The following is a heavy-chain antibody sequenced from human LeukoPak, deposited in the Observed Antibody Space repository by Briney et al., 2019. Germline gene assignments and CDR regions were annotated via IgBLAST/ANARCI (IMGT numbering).Heavy chain of an antibody. CDR3: ARDCSGGRCQHYFDY. Sequence: GGSLRLSCAASGFTVSSNYMSWVRQAPGKGLEWVSIIYSGDTTYYADSVKGRFTISRDSSKNTLYLQMNSLRAEDTAIYYCARDCSGGRCQHYFDYWGQGILVTVSS. D-gene: IGHD2-15*01. CDR1: GFTVSSNY. V-gene: IGHV3-66*01. CDR2: IYSGDTT. J-gene: IGHJ4*02.